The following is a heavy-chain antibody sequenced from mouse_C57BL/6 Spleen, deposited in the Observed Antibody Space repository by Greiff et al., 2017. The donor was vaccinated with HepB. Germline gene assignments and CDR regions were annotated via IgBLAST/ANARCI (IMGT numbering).Heavy chain of an antibody. CDR1: GFTFSDYG. J-gene: IGHJ3*01. CDR2: ISSGSSTI. CDR3: ARESNFSFAY. D-gene: IGHD2-5*01. V-gene: IGHV5-17*01. Sequence: EVKLVESGGGLVKPGGSLKLSCAASGFTFSDYGMHWVRQAPEKGLEWVAYISSGSSTIYYADTVKGRFTISRDNTKNTLFLQMTSLMSEDTAMYYCARESNFSFAYWGQGTLVTVSA.